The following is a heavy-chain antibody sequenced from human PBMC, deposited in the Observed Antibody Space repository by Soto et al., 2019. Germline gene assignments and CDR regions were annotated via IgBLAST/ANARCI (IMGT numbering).Heavy chain of an antibody. CDR1: GGSISSYY. V-gene: IGHV4-59*01. Sequence: SETLSLTCTVSGGSISSYYWSWIRQPPGKGLEWIGYIYYSGSTNYNPSLKSRVTISVDTSKNQFSLKLSSVTAADTAVYCCARDVSARRVFDYWGQGTLVTVSS. D-gene: IGHD6-6*01. CDR2: IYYSGST. J-gene: IGHJ4*02. CDR3: ARDVSARRVFDY.